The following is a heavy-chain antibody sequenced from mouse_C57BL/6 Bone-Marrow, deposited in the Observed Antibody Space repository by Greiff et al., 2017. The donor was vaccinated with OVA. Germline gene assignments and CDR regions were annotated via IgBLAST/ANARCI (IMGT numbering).Heavy chain of an antibody. D-gene: IGHD2-3*01. CDR3: ARWLLYFDY. CDR2: IYPSDSET. Sequence: QVQLQQPGAELVRPGSSVKLSCKASGYTFTSYWMDWVKQRPGQGLEWIGNIYPSDSETHYNQKFKDKATLTVDKASSTAYMQLSSLTSEDSAVYYCARWLLYFDYWGQGTTLTVSS. J-gene: IGHJ2*01. V-gene: IGHV1-61*01. CDR1: GYTFTSYW.